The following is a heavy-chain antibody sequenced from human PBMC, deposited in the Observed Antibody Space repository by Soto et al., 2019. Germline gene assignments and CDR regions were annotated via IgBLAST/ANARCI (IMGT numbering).Heavy chain of an antibody. Sequence: QVQLVQSGAEVKKPGSSVKVSCKASGGTFSSYAISWVRQAPGQGLEWMGGIIPIFGTANYAQKFQGRVKITADEPTSTAYMELSSLRSEDTAVYYCASEYCSSTSCYNEVWFDPWGQGTLVTVSS. V-gene: IGHV1-69*01. CDR2: IIPIFGTA. CDR1: GGTFSSYA. CDR3: ASEYCSSTSCYNEVWFDP. J-gene: IGHJ5*02. D-gene: IGHD2-2*02.